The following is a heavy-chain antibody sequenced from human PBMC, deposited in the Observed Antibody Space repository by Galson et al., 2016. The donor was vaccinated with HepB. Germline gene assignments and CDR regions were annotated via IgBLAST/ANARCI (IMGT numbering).Heavy chain of an antibody. J-gene: IGHJ4*02. CDR2: IYYSGST. V-gene: IGHV4-31*03. CDR3: ASWGYSSSRYSDY. CDR1: GGSISSGSYY. D-gene: IGHD6-13*01. Sequence: TLSLTCTVSGGSISSGSYYWSWIRQHPGKGLEWIGYIYYSGSTYYNPSLRSRVTISADTSKNQFSLKLSSVTAADTAVYYCASWGYSSSRYSDYWGQGTLVTVSS.